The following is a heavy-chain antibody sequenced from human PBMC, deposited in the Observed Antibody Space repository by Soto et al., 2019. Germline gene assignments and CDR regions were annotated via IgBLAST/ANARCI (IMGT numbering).Heavy chain of an antibody. CDR2: INPKSGGT. CDR3: ARDLAKGGGSAGFDY. V-gene: IGHV1-2*02. Sequence: QVQLVQSGAEVKKPGASVNVSCKASGYTFTVYYMHWVRQAPGQGLEWMGWINPKSGGTMYPQKFQGRVTMTWDTSISTAYMALTRLRPDDTAVYYCARDLAKGGGSAGFDYRGQGTLVTVSS. J-gene: IGHJ4*02. CDR1: GYTFTVYY. D-gene: IGHD1-26*01.